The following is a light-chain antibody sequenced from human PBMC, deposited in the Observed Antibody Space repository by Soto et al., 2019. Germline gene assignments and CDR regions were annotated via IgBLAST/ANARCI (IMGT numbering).Light chain of an antibody. Sequence: EIVLTQSPGTLSLSPWERATLSCRASQSVSSNYLAWYQQKPGQAPRLLIYGASSRATGIPDRFSGSGSGTDFTLTIIRLEPEDFAVYYCQQYGSSPWTFGQGTKVDIK. CDR2: GAS. V-gene: IGKV3-20*01. J-gene: IGKJ1*01. CDR1: QSVSSNY. CDR3: QQYGSSPWT.